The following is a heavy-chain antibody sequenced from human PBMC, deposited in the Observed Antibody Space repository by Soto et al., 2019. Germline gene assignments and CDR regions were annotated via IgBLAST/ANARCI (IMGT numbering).Heavy chain of an antibody. CDR3: AKDHFQGNGVFDGFDV. CDR1: RFTFISYA. V-gene: IGHV3-23*01. J-gene: IGHJ3*01. D-gene: IGHD2-8*01. Sequence: PGGSLRLSCAASRFTFISYAMTWVRQTPGKGLEYVSGISGSGGSTYYADSVKGRFTISRDNSKNTLYLQMNSLRAEDTAVYYCAKDHFQGNGVFDGFDVWGQGTMVTVSS. CDR2: ISGSGGST.